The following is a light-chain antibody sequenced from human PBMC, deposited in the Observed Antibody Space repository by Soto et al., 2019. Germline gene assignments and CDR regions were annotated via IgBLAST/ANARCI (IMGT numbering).Light chain of an antibody. CDR3: QQTTTFPLT. Sequence: DIQMTQSPSSVSASVGDRVAITCRASQGISRWLAWYQQKPGTAPKLLIYTASSLQSGVPSRFSGSGSGTDFTLTISSLQPEDFATYYCQQTTTFPLTFGGGTKVDIK. CDR1: QGISRW. CDR2: TAS. J-gene: IGKJ4*01. V-gene: IGKV1-12*01.